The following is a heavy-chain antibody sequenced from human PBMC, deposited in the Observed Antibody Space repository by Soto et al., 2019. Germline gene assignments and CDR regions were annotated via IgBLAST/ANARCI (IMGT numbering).Heavy chain of an antibody. CDR3: ARLYYSSSWSFDY. Sequence: SETLSLTCTVSGVSISSYYWSWIRQPPGKGLEWIGYIYYSGSTNYNPSLKSRVTISVDTSKNQFSLKLSSVTAADTAVYYCARLYYSSSWSFDYWGQGTLVTVS. J-gene: IGHJ4*02. D-gene: IGHD6-13*01. CDR1: GVSISSYY. CDR2: IYYSGST. V-gene: IGHV4-59*08.